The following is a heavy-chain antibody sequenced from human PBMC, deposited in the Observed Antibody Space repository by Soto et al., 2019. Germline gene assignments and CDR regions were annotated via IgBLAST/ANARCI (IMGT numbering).Heavy chain of an antibody. CDR1: GFTFSSYG. V-gene: IGHV3-33*01. CDR2: IWYDGSNK. D-gene: IGHD6-19*01. CDR3: ARAGAVAGTGLGPFAI. Sequence: PGGSLRLSCAASGFTFSSYGMHWVRQAPGKGLEWVAVIWYDGSNKYYADSVKGRFTISRDNSKNTLYLQMNSLRAEDTAVYYCARAGAVAGTGLGPFAIWGQRTLVTVSS. J-gene: IGHJ3*02.